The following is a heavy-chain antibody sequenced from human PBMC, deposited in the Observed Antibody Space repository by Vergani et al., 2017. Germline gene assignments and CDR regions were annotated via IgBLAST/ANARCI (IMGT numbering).Heavy chain of an antibody. CDR2: IGPSDSYT. J-gene: IGHJ6*02. Sequence: EVPLVQSGAEVKKPGESLRISCKGSGYSFTRYWISWVRQMPGKGLEWMGRIGPSDSYTNYSPSFQGHVTISADKSISTAYLQWSGLKASDTSMYYSARQVAVAGIGWGPYYYYGMDGWSQGTTVTVSS. CDR1: GYSFTRYW. CDR3: ARQVAVAGIGWGPYYYYGMDG. D-gene: IGHD6-19*01. V-gene: IGHV5-10-1*01.